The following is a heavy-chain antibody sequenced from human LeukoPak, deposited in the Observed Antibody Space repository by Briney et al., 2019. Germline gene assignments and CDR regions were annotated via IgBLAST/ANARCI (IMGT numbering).Heavy chain of an antibody. D-gene: IGHD3-9*01. CDR1: GFTFSNYA. CDR3: VIWGDYDVLTGYYVPDY. V-gene: IGHV3-23*01. J-gene: IGHJ4*02. Sequence: GASLRLSCVASGFTFSNYAMSWVRQAPGKGLEWVSAITGSGTSTYYADSLKGRFSISRDNSKNTVFLQMNSLRHEDTAIYYCVIWGDYDVLTGYYVPDYWGQGTLVTVSS. CDR2: ITGSGTST.